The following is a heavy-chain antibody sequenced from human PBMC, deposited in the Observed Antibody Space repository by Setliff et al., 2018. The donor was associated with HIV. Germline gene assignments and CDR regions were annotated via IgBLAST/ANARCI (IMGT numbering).Heavy chain of an antibody. CDR3: ARSYYDFWNGLPRSFDV. CDR2: VYYSGST. V-gene: IGHV4-59*11. Sequence: SETLSLTCTVSGGSFSNHYWSWLRQSPKNGLVWIGYVYYSGSTNYKPSFKSRVSISIDTSRNHFSLNLTSPTTADTAIYYCARSYYDFWNGLPRSFDVWGQGTMVTV. D-gene: IGHD3-3*01. J-gene: IGHJ3*01. CDR1: GGSFSNHY.